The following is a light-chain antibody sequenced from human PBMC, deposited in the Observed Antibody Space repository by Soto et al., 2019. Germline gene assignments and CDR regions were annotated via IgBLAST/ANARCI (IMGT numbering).Light chain of an antibody. J-gene: IGKJ5*01. CDR2: AAS. CDR3: QQRSNWPT. CDR1: QDINNR. V-gene: IGKV1-12*01. Sequence: DIQQTQSPSSVSASIGDRVPITCRASQDINNRLAWFQQRPGRAPKYLIQAASILQSGFPSRFSGSGSGTDFTLTISSLEPEDFAVYYCQQRSNWPTFAQGTRLEV.